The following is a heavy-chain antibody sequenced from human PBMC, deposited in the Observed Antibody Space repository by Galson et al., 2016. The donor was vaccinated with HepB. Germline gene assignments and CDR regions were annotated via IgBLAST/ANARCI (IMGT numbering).Heavy chain of an antibody. CDR2: IYYSGST. V-gene: IGHV4-61*01. CDR3: ARDRRFRINMVRGAASFDI. CDR1: GGSVSSGSYS. D-gene: IGHD3-10*01. Sequence: SETLSLTCTVSGGSVSSGSYSCSWIRQPPGKGLEWIGYIYYSGSTNYNPSLKSRVTISVDTSKNQFSLKLNSVPAAATAVYYCARDRRFRINMVRGAASFDIWGQGTTVIVSS. J-gene: IGHJ3*02.